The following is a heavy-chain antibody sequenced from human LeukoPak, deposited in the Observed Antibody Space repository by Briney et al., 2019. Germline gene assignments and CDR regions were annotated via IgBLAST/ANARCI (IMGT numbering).Heavy chain of an antibody. J-gene: IGHJ4*02. CDR3: ARALGGNSYGNY. CDR2: ISSSSSTI. Sequence: AGGSLRLSCAASGFTFSSYSMNWVRQAPGKGLEWVSYISSSSSTIYYADSVKGRFTISRDNAKNSLYLQMNSLRAEDTAVYYCARALGGNSYGNYWSQGTPVTVSS. D-gene: IGHD5-18*01. V-gene: IGHV3-48*01. CDR1: GFTFSSYS.